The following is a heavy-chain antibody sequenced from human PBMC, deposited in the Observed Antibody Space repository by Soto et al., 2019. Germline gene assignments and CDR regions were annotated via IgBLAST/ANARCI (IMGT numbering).Heavy chain of an antibody. J-gene: IGHJ5*02. CDR2: ISGYNGNT. CDR1: GYAFTNYG. Sequence: GSVQGSCKTGGYAFTNYGITCVRQAPGQGLEWMGWISGYNGNTNYAQKFQGRLTMTRDASTATAYMELRSLTSDDTAMYYCARGDFGGWFDPWGQGTMVTVSS. V-gene: IGHV1-18*01. D-gene: IGHD3-10*01. CDR3: ARGDFGGWFDP.